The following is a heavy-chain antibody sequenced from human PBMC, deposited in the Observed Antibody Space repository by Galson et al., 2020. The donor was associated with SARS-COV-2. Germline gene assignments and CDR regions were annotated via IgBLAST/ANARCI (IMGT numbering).Heavy chain of an antibody. V-gene: IGHV4-34*01. CDR2: INPTGSI. CDR3: ARGSRDVTMILMIATSASYYFDF. D-gene: IGHD3-22*01. Sequence: SQASETLSLTCAVYGGSFSGYYWGWIRQPPGKGLEWIGEINPTGSINYNQSLTSRVTKSKDTSKNQFSLRLRSVTAADTSMYFCARGSRDVTMILMIATSASYYFDFWGQGSLVTVSS. CDR1: GGSFSGYY. J-gene: IGHJ4*02.